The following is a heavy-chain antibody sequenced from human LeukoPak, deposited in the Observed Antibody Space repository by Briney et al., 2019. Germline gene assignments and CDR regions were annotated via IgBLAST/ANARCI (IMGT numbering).Heavy chain of an antibody. CDR1: GGSISGYY. V-gene: IGHV4-59*01. CDR3: AREGGAGYLFAY. J-gene: IGHJ4*02. Sequence: SETLSLTCTVSGGSISGYYWSWIRQPPGKGLEWVGYISYSGSTNYNPSLKSRVTISVDTSKNQFSLKLSSVTAADTAIYYCAREGGAGYLFAYWGQGTLVTASS. D-gene: IGHD3-9*01. CDR2: ISYSGST.